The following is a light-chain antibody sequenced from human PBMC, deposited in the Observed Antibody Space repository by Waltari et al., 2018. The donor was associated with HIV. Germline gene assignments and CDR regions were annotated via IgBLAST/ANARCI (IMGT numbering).Light chain of an antibody. J-gene: IGLJ1*01. CDR1: SSNIGAGYH. Sequence: QSVLTQPPSVSGAPGQRVTISCTGSSSNIGAGYHVHWYQQLPGTAPKLLIYGNCNRPSGGPDRFSGSKSGTSASLAITGLQAEDEADYHCQSHDSSLSGYVFGTGTKVTVL. V-gene: IGLV1-40*01. CDR2: GNC. CDR3: QSHDSSLSGYV.